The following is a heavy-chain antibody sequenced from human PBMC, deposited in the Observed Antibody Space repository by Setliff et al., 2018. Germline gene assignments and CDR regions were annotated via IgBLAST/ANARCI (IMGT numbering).Heavy chain of an antibody. Sequence: GGSLRLSCAASEFTFSNYWMAWVRQAPGKGLEWVANINQDGSQKYYVDSVKGRFTISRDNAKNSLYLQVNSLRVEDTALYYCARDPTRKFDSWGQGTLVTVSS. CDR2: INQDGSQK. V-gene: IGHV3-7*03. CDR1: EFTFSNYW. CDR3: ARDPTRKFDS. J-gene: IGHJ4*02.